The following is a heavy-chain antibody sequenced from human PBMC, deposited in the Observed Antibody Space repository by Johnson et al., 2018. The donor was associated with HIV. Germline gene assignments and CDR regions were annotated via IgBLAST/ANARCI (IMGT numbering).Heavy chain of an antibody. D-gene: IGHD5-12*01. CDR3: ARTLRPGPDTFDI. V-gene: IGHV3-66*01. Sequence: VQLVESGGGLVKPGGSLRLSCVASGFIVSSNYMSWVRQAPGKGLEWVSVIYSGGSTYYADSVKGIFTISRDNSKNTLYLQMNSLRAEDTAVYYCARTLRPGPDTFDIWGQGTMVTVSS. CDR2: IYSGGST. J-gene: IGHJ3*02. CDR1: GFIVSSNY.